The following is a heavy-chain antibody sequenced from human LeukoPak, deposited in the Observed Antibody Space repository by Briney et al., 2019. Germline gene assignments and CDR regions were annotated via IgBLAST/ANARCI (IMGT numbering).Heavy chain of an antibody. J-gene: IGHJ6*02. D-gene: IGHD3-3*01. CDR1: WGSFSGYY. Sequence: SSETLSLTCAVYWGSFSGYYWSWIRQPPGNGLEWIGSSYYSGSTYYNPSLKSRVTISVDTSKNQFSLELNSVTAADTAVYYCATDTQIFSVIQNYYYYAMDLWGQGATVTVSS. V-gene: IGHV4-34*01. CDR2: SYYSGST. CDR3: ATDTQIFSVIQNYYYYAMDL.